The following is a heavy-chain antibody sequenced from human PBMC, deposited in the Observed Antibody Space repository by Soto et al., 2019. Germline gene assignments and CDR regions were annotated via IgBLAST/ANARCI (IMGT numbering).Heavy chain of an antibody. D-gene: IGHD1-7*01. Sequence: GGSLRLSCAASGFTFRIFAIQWVRQAPGKGPEWVAGISYDGTNTFYADSVKGRFTISRDNSKNILYVQMHSLRSDDTAVYYCARGGDYNWHFDAFDIWGQGTMVTVSS. J-gene: IGHJ3*02. CDR2: ISYDGTNT. CDR1: GFTFRIFA. V-gene: IGHV3-30-3*01. CDR3: ARGGDYNWHFDAFDI.